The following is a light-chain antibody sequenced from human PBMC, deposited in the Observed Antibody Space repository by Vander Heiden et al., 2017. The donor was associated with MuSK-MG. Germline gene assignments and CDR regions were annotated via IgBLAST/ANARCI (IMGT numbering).Light chain of an antibody. CDR3: QQRAKWPPT. CDR2: DSS. J-gene: IGKJ4*01. V-gene: IGKV3-11*01. Sequence: VLPQSPATLSLSPGERGVLCCRAKQYINTFLAWYQQKPGQAPRLLISDSSTRATDTPARFTAGGSGTDFTLTITRPEADDSATYFCQQRAKWPPTFGGGTRVEI. CDR1: QYINTF.